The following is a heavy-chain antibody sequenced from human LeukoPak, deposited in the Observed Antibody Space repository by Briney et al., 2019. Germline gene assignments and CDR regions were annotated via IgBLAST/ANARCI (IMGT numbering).Heavy chain of an antibody. V-gene: IGHV1-2*02. D-gene: IGHD4-17*01. Sequence: ASVTVSCMASGYTFTAYYIDWVRPAPGQGLEWMGWINSDSGGTNYAQKFQGRVTMTRDTSTSTAYMELSSLRSDDTAFYYCARDTITVTTPYFDYWGQGTLVTVPS. CDR2: INSDSGGT. J-gene: IGHJ4*02. CDR1: GYTFTAYY. CDR3: ARDTITVTTPYFDY.